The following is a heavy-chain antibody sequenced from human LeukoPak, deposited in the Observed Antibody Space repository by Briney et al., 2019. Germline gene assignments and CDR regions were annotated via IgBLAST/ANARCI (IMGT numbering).Heavy chain of an antibody. CDR3: ARDLPWRRNFDY. CDR2: INPNSGGT. CDR1: GYTFTGYY. D-gene: IGHD5-12*01. J-gene: IGHJ4*02. V-gene: IGHV1-2*02. Sequence: ASVKVSCKASGYTFTGYYMHWVRQAPGQGLEWMGWINPNSGGTNYAQKFQGRATMARDTSISTAYMELSRLRSDDTAVYYCARDLPWRRNFDYWGQGTLVTVSS.